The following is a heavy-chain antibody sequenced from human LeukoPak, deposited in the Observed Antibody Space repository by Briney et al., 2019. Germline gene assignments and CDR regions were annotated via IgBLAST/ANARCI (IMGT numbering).Heavy chain of an antibody. CDR1: GFTFSSYS. J-gene: IGHJ6*03. Sequence: PGGSLRLSCAASGFTFSSYSMNWVRQAPGKGLEWVSSISSSSSYIYYADSVKGRFTISRDNAKNSLYLQMNSLRAEDTAVYYCARAHYVIRFLEWLSPKNYYYYMDVWGKGTTVTVSS. CDR2: ISSSSSYI. V-gene: IGHV3-21*01. D-gene: IGHD3-3*01. CDR3: ARAHYVIRFLEWLSPKNYYYYMDV.